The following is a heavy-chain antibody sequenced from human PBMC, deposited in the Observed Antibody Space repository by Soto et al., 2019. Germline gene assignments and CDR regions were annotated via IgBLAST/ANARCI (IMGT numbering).Heavy chain of an antibody. CDR3: ATKLSSIEAPRLGGKQNWCDR. V-gene: IGHV4-34*01. CDR1: GGSFSGYY. D-gene: IGHD6-6*01. CDR2: INHSGST. J-gene: IGHJ5*02. Sequence: SETLSLTCAVYGGSFSGYYWSWIRQPPGKGLEWIGEINHSGSTNYNPSLKSRVTISVDTSKNQFSLKLGSVTAADTAVYYCATKLSSIEAPRLGGKQNWCDRWGQGTLAT.